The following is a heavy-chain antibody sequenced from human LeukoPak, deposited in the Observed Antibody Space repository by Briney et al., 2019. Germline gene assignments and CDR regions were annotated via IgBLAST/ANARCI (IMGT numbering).Heavy chain of an antibody. Sequence: GGSLRLSCAASGFTFSSYSMNWVRQAPGKGLEWVSYSSSSSSTIYYADSVKGRFTISRDNAKNSLYLQMNSLRAEDTAVYYCARQSFQGIVVVPAASDCWGQGTLVTVSS. CDR1: GFTFSSYS. CDR3: ARQSFQGIVVVPAASDC. CDR2: SSSSSSTI. V-gene: IGHV3-48*01. D-gene: IGHD2-2*01. J-gene: IGHJ4*02.